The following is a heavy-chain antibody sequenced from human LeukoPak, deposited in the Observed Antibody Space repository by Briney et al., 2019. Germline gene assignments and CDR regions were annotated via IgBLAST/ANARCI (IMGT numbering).Heavy chain of an antibody. V-gene: IGHV4-59*01. J-gene: IGHJ2*01. CDR3: AKGYDFWSGYSTYWYFDL. CDR2: IYYSGST. Sequence: SETLSLTCTVSGGSISSYYWSWIRQPPGKGLEWIGYIYYSGSTNYNPSLKSRVTISVDTSKNQFSLKLSSATAADTAVYYCAKGYDFWSGYSTYWYFDLWGRGTLVTVSS. D-gene: IGHD3-3*01. CDR1: GGSISSYY.